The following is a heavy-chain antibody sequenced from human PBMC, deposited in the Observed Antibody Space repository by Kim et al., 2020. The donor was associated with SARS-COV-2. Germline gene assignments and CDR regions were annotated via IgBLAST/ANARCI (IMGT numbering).Heavy chain of an antibody. V-gene: IGHV4-39*07. CDR1: DGSVSSSSYY. D-gene: IGHD2-15*01. J-gene: IGHJ4*03. Sequence: SQTLSLTCTVSDGSVSSSSYYWAWIRQPPGKGLEWIGSMHYSGSTYYNPSLKSRVTISVDTSKNQFSLKVRSVTAADTAVYYCARDSRRYCSGGLCYFD. CDR3: ARDSRRYCSGGLCYFD. CDR2: MHYSGST.